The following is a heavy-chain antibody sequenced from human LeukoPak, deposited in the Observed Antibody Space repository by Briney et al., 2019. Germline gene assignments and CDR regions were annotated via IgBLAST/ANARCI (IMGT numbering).Heavy chain of an antibody. V-gene: IGHV1-69*02. D-gene: IGHD5-18*01. J-gene: IGHJ6*02. CDR3: ARIPSGDVDTAMVMYYHYGMDV. CDR1: GGTFSSHT. CDR2: IIPLFVIV. Sequence: GSSVKVSCKASGGTFSSHTISWVRQAPEQGLEWMGRIIPLFVIVNYAEKFQDRVTITADKSTSTAYMEVSSLRSADTAVYYCARIPSGDVDTAMVMYYHYGMDVWGQGTTVTVSS.